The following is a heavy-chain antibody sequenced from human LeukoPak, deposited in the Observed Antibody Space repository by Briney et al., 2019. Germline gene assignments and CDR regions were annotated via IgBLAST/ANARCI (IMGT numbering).Heavy chain of an antibody. CDR1: GGSISSGGYS. J-gene: IGHJ6*02. Sequence: SETLSLTCAVSGGSISSGGYSWSWIRQPPGKGLEWIGYIYHSGSTYYNPSLKSRVTISVDRSKNQFSLKLSSVTAADTAVYYCARAPYHYGMDVWGQGTTVTVSS. CDR2: IYHSGST. CDR3: ARAPYHYGMDV. V-gene: IGHV4-30-2*01.